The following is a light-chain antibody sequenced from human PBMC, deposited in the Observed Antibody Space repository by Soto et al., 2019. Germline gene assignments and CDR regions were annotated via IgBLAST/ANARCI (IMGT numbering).Light chain of an antibody. CDR2: WAS. CDR1: QSLLFSSNNKNY. J-gene: IGKJ4*01. CDR3: QQYYSTLALT. Sequence: DIVMTQSPDSLPVSLGERATINCKSSQSLLFSSNNKNYLAWYQQKAGQPPKLLIYWASTLESGVPDRFSGSGSGTDFTLTISSLQAEDVAIYYCQQYYSTLALTFGGGTKVEIK. V-gene: IGKV4-1*01.